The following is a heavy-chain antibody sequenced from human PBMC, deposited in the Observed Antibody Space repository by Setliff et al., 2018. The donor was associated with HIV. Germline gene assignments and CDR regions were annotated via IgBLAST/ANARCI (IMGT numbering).Heavy chain of an antibody. Sequence: NPSETLSLTCTVSGGSIRGDDYYWTWIRQHPGKGLEWIGYVFHTGTTYYNPSLKSRLTLSVDTSKNQFSLKLSSVTAADTAVYYCARDKPYDSSGYRTIYYWGQGTLVTVS. D-gene: IGHD3-22*01. CDR2: VFHTGTT. V-gene: IGHV4-31*03. CDR1: GGSIRGDDYY. J-gene: IGHJ4*02. CDR3: ARDKPYDSSGYRTIYY.